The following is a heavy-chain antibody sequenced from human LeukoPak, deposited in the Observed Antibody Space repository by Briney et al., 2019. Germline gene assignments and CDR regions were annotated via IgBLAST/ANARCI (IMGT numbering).Heavy chain of an antibody. D-gene: IGHD3-9*01. CDR1: GFTVSSNY. V-gene: IGHV3-53*01. CDR2: IYSGGST. Sequence: GGSLRLSCAASGFTVSSNYMSWVRQAPGKGLEWVSVIYSGGSTYYADSVKGRLTISRDNSKNTLYLQLNSLRAEDTAVYYCARAPPYYDILTGYPDGAFDIWGQGTMVTVSS. CDR3: ARAPPYYDILTGYPDGAFDI. J-gene: IGHJ3*02.